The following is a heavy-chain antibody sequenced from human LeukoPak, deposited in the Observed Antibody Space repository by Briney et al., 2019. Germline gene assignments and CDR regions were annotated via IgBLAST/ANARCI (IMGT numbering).Heavy chain of an antibody. V-gene: IGHV3-48*03. J-gene: IGHJ4*02. D-gene: IGHD3-16*01. CDR1: GFTFSSYE. Sequence: GGSLRLSCAASGFTFSSYEMNWVRQARGKGLEWVSYIMTSGSSTYYADSVKGRFTISRDNAKNSLYLQMNSLRAEDTAVYYCAREGGGRDFDYWGQGIVVTVSS. CDR2: IMTSGSST. CDR3: AREGGGRDFDY.